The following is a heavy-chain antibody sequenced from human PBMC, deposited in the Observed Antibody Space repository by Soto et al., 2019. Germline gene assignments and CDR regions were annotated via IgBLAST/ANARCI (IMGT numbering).Heavy chain of an antibody. J-gene: IGHJ4*02. CDR1: GDSINSDKYY. V-gene: IGHV4-39*01. Sequence: SETLSLTCSVSGDSINSDKYYWGWIRQPPGKGLEWIGSIYYRGNTYYSPSLQTRVTISLDKSKSQFSLKLNSVTAADSAVYFCARLEGLATISYYFDFWGQGALVTVSS. CDR3: ARLEGLATISYYFDF. D-gene: IGHD3-9*01. CDR2: IYYRGNT.